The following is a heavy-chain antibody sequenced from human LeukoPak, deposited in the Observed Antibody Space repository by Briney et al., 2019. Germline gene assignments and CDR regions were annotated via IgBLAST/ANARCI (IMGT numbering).Heavy chain of an antibody. CDR1: WGSFSGYY. CDR2: INHRGSS. V-gene: IGHV4-34*01. J-gene: IGHJ6*02. CDR3: ASGAGLPGLRHFDLLLSPPMDV. Sequence: KPSGALSVTCAGYWGSFSGYYWSLVRQPPGKGLEWIGEINHRGSSNYNPSVKSRVAISVDRSKNQFSLNMSSVTAADTAVYYCASGAGLPGLRHFDLLLSPPMDVWGQGTTVTVSS. D-gene: IGHD3-9*01.